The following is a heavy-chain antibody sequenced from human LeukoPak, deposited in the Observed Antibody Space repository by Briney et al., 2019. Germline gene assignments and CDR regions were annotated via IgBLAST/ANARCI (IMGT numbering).Heavy chain of an antibody. CDR2: INPNSGGT. J-gene: IGHJ4*02. CDR3: ARWRGYSSGWSGPFDD. V-gene: IGHV1-2*02. CDR1: GYTFTGYY. D-gene: IGHD6-13*01. Sequence: APVKVSCKASGYTFTGYYMHWVRQAPGQGLEWMGWINPNSGGTNYAQKFQGRVTMTRDTSISTAYMELSRLRSDDTAVYYCARWRGYSSGWSGPFDDWGQGTLVTVSS.